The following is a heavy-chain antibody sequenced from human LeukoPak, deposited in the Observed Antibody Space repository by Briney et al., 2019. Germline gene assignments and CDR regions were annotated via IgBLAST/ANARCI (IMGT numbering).Heavy chain of an antibody. CDR2: IYYSGST. CDR1: GGSISSGDSF. D-gene: IGHD3-10*01. CDR3: ARGQPASGTGFFDP. J-gene: IGHJ5*02. V-gene: IGHV4-31*03. Sequence: SQTLSLTCTVSGGSISSGDSFWSWIRQHPGKGLEWIGYIYYSGSTYYNPSLKSRVTISVDTSKNQFSLKLSSVTAADTALYYCARGQPASGTGFFDPWGQGTLVTVSS.